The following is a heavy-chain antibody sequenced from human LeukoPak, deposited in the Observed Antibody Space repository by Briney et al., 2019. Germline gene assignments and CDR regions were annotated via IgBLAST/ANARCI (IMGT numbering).Heavy chain of an antibody. D-gene: IGHD5-12*01. J-gene: IGHJ6*02. CDR2: IYTSGST. CDR3: ASGPRGFYYYYGMDV. Sequence: SETLSLICTVSGGSISSYYWSWIRQPAGKGLEWIGRIYTSGSTNYNPSLKSRVTMSVDTSKNQFSLKLSSVTAADTAVYYCASGPRGFYYYYGMDVWGQGTTVTVSS. V-gene: IGHV4-4*07. CDR1: GGSISSYY.